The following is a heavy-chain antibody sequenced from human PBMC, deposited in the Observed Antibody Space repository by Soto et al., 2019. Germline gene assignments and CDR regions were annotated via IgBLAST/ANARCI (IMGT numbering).Heavy chain of an antibody. J-gene: IGHJ4*02. V-gene: IGHV3-21*01. Sequence: EVQLVESGGGLVKPGGSLRLSCAASGFTFSSYSMNWVRQAPGKGLEWVSPISSSSSYIYYADSVKGRFTISRDNAKNSLYLQMNSLRAEDTAVYYCASPREGLGSFDYWGQGTLVTVSS. D-gene: IGHD3-3*01. CDR3: ASPREGLGSFDY. CDR2: ISSSSSYI. CDR1: GFTFSSYS.